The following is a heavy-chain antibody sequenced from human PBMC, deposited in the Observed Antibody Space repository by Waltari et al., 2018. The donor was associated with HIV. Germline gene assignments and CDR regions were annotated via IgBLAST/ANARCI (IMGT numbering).Heavy chain of an antibody. J-gene: IGHJ6*02. CDR3: ARVTTVTGDSYFYYGMDV. CDR2: INPNSGGT. Sequence: QVQLVQSGAAVWKPGDSVKVSCKASGYTFTGYYSPWVRQAPGQGLEWMGRINPNSGGTNYAQKFQARVTMTRDTSIGAAYMELSSLRPNDTAVYYCARVTTVTGDSYFYYGMDVWGQGTTVTVSS. CDR1: GYTFTGYY. V-gene: IGHV1-2*06. D-gene: IGHD4-17*01.